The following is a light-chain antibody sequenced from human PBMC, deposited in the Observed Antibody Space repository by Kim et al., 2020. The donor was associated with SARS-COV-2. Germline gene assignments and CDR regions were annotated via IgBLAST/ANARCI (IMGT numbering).Light chain of an antibody. CDR1: QTLRWNQ. CDR3: QQYHSSPT. Sequence: PGNRATLTYRSSQTLRWNQLAWCQQKNGQAHRLHIYGASPRATGIPDKFSGSESGTYFTLTISRVKPEDFAVYYCQQYHSSPTFGQGTKVDI. V-gene: IGKV3-20*01. CDR2: GAS. J-gene: IGKJ1*01.